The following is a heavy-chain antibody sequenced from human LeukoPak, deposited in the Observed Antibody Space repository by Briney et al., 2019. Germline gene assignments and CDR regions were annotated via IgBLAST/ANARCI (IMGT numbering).Heavy chain of an antibody. D-gene: IGHD2-2*01. Sequence: GESLKISCKGSGYSFTSYWIGWVRQMPGKGLEWMGIIYPGDSDTRYSPSFQGQVTISADKSISTAYLQWSSLKASDTAMYYCARLSNYCSSTSCYSRLKYGMDVWGQGTTVTVSS. V-gene: IGHV5-51*01. CDR3: ARLSNYCSSTSCYSRLKYGMDV. J-gene: IGHJ6*02. CDR1: GYSFTSYW. CDR2: IYPGDSDT.